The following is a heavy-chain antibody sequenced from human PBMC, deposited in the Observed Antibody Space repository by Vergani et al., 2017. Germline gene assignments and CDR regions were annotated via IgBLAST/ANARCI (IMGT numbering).Heavy chain of an antibody. CDR2: ISSSSSYI. D-gene: IGHD1-26*01. CDR3: ARERGVHSGSYSYYYGMDV. CDR1: GFTFSSYS. J-gene: IGHJ6*02. Sequence: EVQLVESGGGLVKPGGSLRLSCAASGFTFSSYSMNWVRQAPGKGLEWVSSISSSSSYIYYADSVKGRFTISRDNAKNSLYLQMNSLRAEDTAVYYCARERGVHSGSYSYYYGMDVWGQGTTVTVSS. V-gene: IGHV3-21*01.